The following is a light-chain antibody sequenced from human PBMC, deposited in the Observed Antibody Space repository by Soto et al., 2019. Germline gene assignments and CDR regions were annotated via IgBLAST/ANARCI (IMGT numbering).Light chain of an antibody. CDR2: GAS. Sequence: IVLTQSPGTLSLSPGESATLSCRARQSVSSSYLAWYQQQPGKAPRLLIYGASNRATGIPDRLSGSGSGTDFTLTIRRLEPEDSAVYYCQQYGSSGTFGQGTKVDIK. CDR1: QSVSSSY. V-gene: IGKV3-20*01. J-gene: IGKJ1*01. CDR3: QQYGSSGT.